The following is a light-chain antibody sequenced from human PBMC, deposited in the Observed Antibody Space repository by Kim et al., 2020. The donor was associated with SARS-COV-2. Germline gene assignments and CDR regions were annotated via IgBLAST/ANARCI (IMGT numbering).Light chain of an antibody. CDR2: EVS. CDR3: SSYAGSNNLV. V-gene: IGLV2-8*01. CDR1: RSVVGGYNY. Sequence: GQSATVSSTGTRSVVGGYNYVAWYQQHPGKAPKLMIYEVSKRPSGVPDRFSGSKSGNTASLTVSGLQAEDEADYYCSSYAGSNNLVFGGGTQLTVL. J-gene: IGLJ2*01.